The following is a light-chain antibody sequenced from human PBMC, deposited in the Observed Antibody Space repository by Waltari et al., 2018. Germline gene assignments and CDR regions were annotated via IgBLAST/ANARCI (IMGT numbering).Light chain of an antibody. CDR3: AAWDNTLNAVV. CDR2: KAD. CDR1: RSNIGINF. V-gene: IGLV1-47*01. J-gene: IGLJ2*01. Sequence: QSLVAQPPSMSGTPGQRVTISCSGSRSNIGINFVAWYQQLPGAAPKLLIFKADPRPSGVPDRFSGSKSGTSASLAISGLQSGDEADYCCAAWDNTLNAVVFCAGTKLTVL.